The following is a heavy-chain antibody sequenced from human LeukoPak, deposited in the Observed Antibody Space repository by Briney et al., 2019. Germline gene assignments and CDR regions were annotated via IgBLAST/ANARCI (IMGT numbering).Heavy chain of an antibody. CDR1: GGSISSSSYY. D-gene: IGHD2-2*01. V-gene: IGHV4-39*07. J-gene: IGHJ5*02. Sequence: SETLSLTCTVSGGSISSSSYYWGWIRQPPGKGLEWIGSIYYSGSTYYNPSLKSRVTISVDTSKNQFSLKLSSVTAADTAVYYCARELVVPAALGWFDPWGRGTLVTVSS. CDR3: ARELVVPAALGWFDP. CDR2: IYYSGST.